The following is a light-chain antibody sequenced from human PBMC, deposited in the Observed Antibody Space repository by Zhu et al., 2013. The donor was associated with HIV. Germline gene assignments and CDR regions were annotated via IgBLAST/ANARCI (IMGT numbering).Light chain of an antibody. V-gene: IGKV3-15*01. Sequence: EIVMTQSPATLSVSPGERATLSCRASQSVSSNLAWYQQKPGQAPRLLIYAASTRATGIPARFSGSGSGTEFTLTISGLQSEDSAVYYCQQYDNWPAGTFGRGTKLEIK. CDR3: QQYDNWPAGT. CDR2: AAS. CDR1: QSVSSN. J-gene: IGKJ2*02.